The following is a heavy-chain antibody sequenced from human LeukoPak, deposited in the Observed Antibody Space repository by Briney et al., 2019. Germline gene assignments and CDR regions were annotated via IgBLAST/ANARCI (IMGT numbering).Heavy chain of an antibody. J-gene: IGHJ5*02. D-gene: IGHD1-14*01. Sequence: ASVKVSCKASGYTFTSYDINWLRQATRQGLEWMGWMNPNSGNTGYAQKFQGRVTMTRNTSISTAYMELSSLRSEDTAVYYCARGRRLRGWFDPWGQGTLVTVSS. V-gene: IGHV1-8*01. CDR1: GYTFTSYD. CDR3: ARGRRLRGWFDP. CDR2: MNPNSGNT.